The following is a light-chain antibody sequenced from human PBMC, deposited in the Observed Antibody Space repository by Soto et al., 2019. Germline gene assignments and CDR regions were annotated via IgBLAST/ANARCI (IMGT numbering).Light chain of an antibody. CDR2: DAS. CDR3: HQYAVSPLT. V-gene: IGKV3-20*01. J-gene: IGKJ4*01. Sequence: EIVLTQSPGTLSLSPGESATLSCRASQSVGRNYLAWFQHKPDQAPRLLIYDASNRATGVPDRCSGSGSGTDFTLCVTRLEPEDFAVYDWHQYAVSPLTFGGGTAVEI. CDR1: QSVGRNY.